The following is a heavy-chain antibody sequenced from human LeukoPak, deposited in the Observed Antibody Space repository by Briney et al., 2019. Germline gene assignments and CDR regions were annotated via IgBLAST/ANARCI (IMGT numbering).Heavy chain of an antibody. CDR1: GFTFSSYA. CDR2: ISYDGSNK. Sequence: GRSPRLSCAASGFTFSSYAMHWVRQAPGKGLEWVAVISYDGSNKYYADSVKGRFTISRDNSKNTLYLQLNSLRAEDTAVYYCAKVRQGYSSGEGSNFDYWGQGTLVTVSS. V-gene: IGHV3-30-3*01. CDR3: AKVRQGYSSGEGSNFDY. J-gene: IGHJ4*02. D-gene: IGHD6-19*01.